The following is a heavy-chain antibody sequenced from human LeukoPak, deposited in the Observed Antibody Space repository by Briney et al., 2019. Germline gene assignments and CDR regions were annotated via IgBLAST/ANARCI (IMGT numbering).Heavy chain of an antibody. CDR1: GGSFSGYY. J-gene: IGHJ5*02. D-gene: IGHD2-2*01. Sequence: SETLSLTYAVYGGSFSGYYWSWIRQPPGKGLEWIGEINHSGSTNYNPSLKSRVTISVDTSKNQFSLKLSSVTAADTAVYYCARGRGQLPHNWFDPWGQGTLVTVSS. V-gene: IGHV4-34*01. CDR2: INHSGST. CDR3: ARGRGQLPHNWFDP.